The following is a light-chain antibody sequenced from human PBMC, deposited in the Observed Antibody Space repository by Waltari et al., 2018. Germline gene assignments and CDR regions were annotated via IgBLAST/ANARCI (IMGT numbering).Light chain of an antibody. CDR3: QQYGSPFT. V-gene: IGKV3-20*01. CDR2: GAS. J-gene: IGKJ3*01. CDR1: QSVSSSY. Sequence: EIVLTQSPGTLSLSPGEIATLSCRASQSVSSSYLAWYQQKPGQAPRLLIYGASSRATGIPDRFSGSGSGTDFTLTISRLEPEDFAVYYCQQYGSPFTFGPGTKVDIK.